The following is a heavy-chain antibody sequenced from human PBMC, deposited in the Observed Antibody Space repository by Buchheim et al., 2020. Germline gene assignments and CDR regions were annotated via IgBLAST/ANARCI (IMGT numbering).Heavy chain of an antibody. CDR3: ARDGQAIPLDV. J-gene: IGHJ6*02. CDR2: IWYDGSNK. CDR1: GLTLSSYG. Sequence: QVQLVESGGDVVQPGRSLRLSCAASGLTLSSYGIHWVRQAPGKGLEWVAVIWYDGSNKYYADSVKGRFTISRDNSKNTLYLQMNSLRAEDTAVYYCARDGQAIPLDVWGQGTT. V-gene: IGHV3-33*08. D-gene: IGHD2-21*01.